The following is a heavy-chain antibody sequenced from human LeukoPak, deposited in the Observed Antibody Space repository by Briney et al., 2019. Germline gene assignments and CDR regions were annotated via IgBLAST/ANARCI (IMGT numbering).Heavy chain of an antibody. V-gene: IGHV3-53*01. J-gene: IGHJ3*02. D-gene: IGHD2-21*02. Sequence: GGSLRLSCAASGFTFSNNAMSWVRQAPGKGLEWVSVIYSGGSTYYADSVKGRFTISRDNSKNTLYLQMNSLRAEDTAVYYCASAVVVTVNDAFDIWGQGTMVTVSS. CDR2: IYSGGST. CDR1: GFTFSNNA. CDR3: ASAVVVTVNDAFDI.